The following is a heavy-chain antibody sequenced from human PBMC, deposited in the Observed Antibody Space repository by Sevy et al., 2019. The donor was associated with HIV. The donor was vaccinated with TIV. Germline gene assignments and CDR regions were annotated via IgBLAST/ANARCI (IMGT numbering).Heavy chain of an antibody. CDR3: ARETDNSARWLDP. J-gene: IGHJ5*02. Sequence: GGSLRLSCAASGFTFNFHGMRWVRQAPGKGLEWVAFIWHDGSNKYMADSVKGRFTISRDNSKNTLFLQMNSLTVEDTAVYYWARETDNSARWLDPWGQGTLVTVSS. CDR2: IWHDGSNK. V-gene: IGHV3-30*02. D-gene: IGHD4-4*01. CDR1: GFTFNFHG.